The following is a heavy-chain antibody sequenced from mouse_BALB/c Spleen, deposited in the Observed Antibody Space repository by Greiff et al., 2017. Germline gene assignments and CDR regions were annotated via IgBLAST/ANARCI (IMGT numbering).Heavy chain of an antibody. J-gene: IGHJ3*01. CDR3: ARRIPLAY. V-gene: IGHV14-3*02. CDR2: IDPANGNT. Sequence: VQLQQSGAELVKPGASVKLSCTASGFNIKDTYMHWVKQRPEQGLEWIGRIDPANGNTKYDPKFQGKATITAVTSSNTAYLQLSSLTSEDTAVYYCARRIPLAYWGQGTLVTVSA. CDR1: GFNIKDTY.